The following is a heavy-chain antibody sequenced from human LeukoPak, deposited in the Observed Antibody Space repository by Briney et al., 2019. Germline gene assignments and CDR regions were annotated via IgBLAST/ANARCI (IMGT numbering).Heavy chain of an antibody. CDR1: GGSISSSY. CDR3: ARDRFGSSSWYT. V-gene: IGHV4-59*01. J-gene: IGHJ4*02. CDR2: IYYSGST. D-gene: IGHD6-13*01. Sequence: SETLSLTCTVSGGSISSSYWSWIRQPPGKGLEWIGYIYYSGSTNYNPSLKSRVTISVDTSKNQFSLKLSSVTAADTAVYYCARDRFGSSSWYTWGQGTLVTVSS.